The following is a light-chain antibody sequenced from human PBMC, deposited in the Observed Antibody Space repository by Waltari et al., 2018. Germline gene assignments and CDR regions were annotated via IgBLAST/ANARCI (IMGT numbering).Light chain of an antibody. CDR1: QRIISW. J-gene: IGKJ1*01. V-gene: IGKV1-5*03. CDR3: QQYNTYWT. CDR2: KAS. Sequence: DIQMTQSPSTLSASVGDRVTITCRASQRIISWLAWYQQRPGKAPKLLIYKASTLKSGVPSRFSGSASGTEFTLTISSLQPDDFATYYCQQYNTYWTFGQGTRVEI.